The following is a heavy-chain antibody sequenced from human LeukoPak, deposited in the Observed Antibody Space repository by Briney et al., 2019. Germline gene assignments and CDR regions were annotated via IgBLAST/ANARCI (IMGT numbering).Heavy chain of an antibody. Sequence: SETLSLTCAVSGGSISSGGYYWGWIRQPSGKGLEWIGTIYYSGSTYYNPSLKSRVTISVDTSKNQFSLKLSSVTAADTAVYYCASRYDYSNYIDYWGQGTLVTVSS. J-gene: IGHJ4*02. CDR3: ASRYDYSNYIDY. D-gene: IGHD4-11*01. V-gene: IGHV4-39*01. CDR1: GGSISSGGYY. CDR2: IYYSGST.